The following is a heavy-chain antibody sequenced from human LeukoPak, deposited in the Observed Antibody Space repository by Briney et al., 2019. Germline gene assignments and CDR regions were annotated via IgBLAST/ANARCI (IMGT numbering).Heavy chain of an antibody. CDR3: ARHLSKGDYDDY. Sequence: SETLSLTCTVSGGSISSSSYYWGWIRQPPGKGLEWIGSIYYSGSTYYNPSFKSRVTISVDTSKNQFSLKLSSVTAADTAVYYCARHLSKGDYDDYWGQGTLVTVSS. D-gene: IGHD2-21*01. J-gene: IGHJ4*02. CDR1: GGSISSSSYY. V-gene: IGHV4-39*01. CDR2: IYYSGST.